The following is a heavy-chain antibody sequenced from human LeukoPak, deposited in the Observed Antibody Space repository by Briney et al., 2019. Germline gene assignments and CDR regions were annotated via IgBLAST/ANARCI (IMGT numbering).Heavy chain of an antibody. CDR1: GYTFTSYY. D-gene: IGHD3-10*01. CDR3: AREGRDVDAFDI. J-gene: IGHJ3*02. V-gene: IGHV1-46*01. CDR2: INPSGEST. Sequence: ASVKVSCKASGYTFTSYYMHWVRQAPGQGLEWMGIINPSGESTNYAQKFQDRVTMTRDTSTSTVYMELSSLRSEDTAVYYCAREGRDVDAFDIWGQGTMVTVSS.